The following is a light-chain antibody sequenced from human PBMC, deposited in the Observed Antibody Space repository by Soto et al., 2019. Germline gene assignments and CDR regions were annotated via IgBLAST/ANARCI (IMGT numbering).Light chain of an antibody. CDR3: QQYNSYPWT. Sequence: DIQMTQSPSTLSASVGDRLTITCRASHSISSWLAWFQQKPGKAPKVLIFDGSTLESGVPSRFSGSGSGTEFTLTISSLQPDDVATYYCQQYNSYPWTFGQGTKVEVK. CDR2: DGS. CDR1: HSISSW. V-gene: IGKV1-5*01. J-gene: IGKJ1*01.